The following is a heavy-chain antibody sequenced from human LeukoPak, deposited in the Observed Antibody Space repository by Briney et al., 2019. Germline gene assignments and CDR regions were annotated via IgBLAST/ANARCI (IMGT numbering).Heavy chain of an antibody. Sequence: PGGSLRLSCAASGFTVRNNYMSWVRQAPGKGLEWVSVIYSIGTTYYADSVKGRFTIARDNAKNTLYLQMNSLRAEDTAVYYCARGSALGAYFDYWGQGTLVAVSS. J-gene: IGHJ4*01. CDR3: ARGSALGAYFDY. D-gene: IGHD3-10*01. CDR1: GFTVRNNY. V-gene: IGHV3-66*01. CDR2: IYSIGTT.